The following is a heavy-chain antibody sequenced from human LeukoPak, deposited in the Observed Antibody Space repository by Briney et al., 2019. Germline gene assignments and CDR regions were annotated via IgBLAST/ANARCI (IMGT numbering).Heavy chain of an antibody. CDR2: IKQDGSKK. V-gene: IGHV3-7*04. D-gene: IGHD5-24*01. J-gene: IGHJ4*02. Sequence: GGSLRLSCVASGFPFSSYWMTWVRQAPGKGLEWVANIKQDGSKKSYVDSVKGRFTISRDNAKNSLYLQMNSLRAEDTAICYCTRVGYIDEGIDYWGQGTLVTVPS. CDR3: TRVGYIDEGIDY. CDR1: GFPFSSYW.